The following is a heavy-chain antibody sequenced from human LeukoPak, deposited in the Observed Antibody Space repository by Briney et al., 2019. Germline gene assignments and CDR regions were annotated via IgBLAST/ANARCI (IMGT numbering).Heavy chain of an antibody. V-gene: IGHV1-69*04. CDR2: IIPILGTA. J-gene: IGHJ4*02. CDR3: ARSTYSYVYYFDY. Sequence: SVKVSCKASGCTFSSYAISWVRQAPGQGLEWMGRIIPILGTANYAQKFQGRVTITADKSTSTAYMELSSLRSEDTAVYYCARSTYSYVYYFDYWGQGTLVTVSS. CDR1: GCTFSSYA. D-gene: IGHD5-18*01.